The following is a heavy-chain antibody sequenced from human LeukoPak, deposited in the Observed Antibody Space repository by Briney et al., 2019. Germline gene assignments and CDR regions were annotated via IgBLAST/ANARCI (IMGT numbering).Heavy chain of an antibody. D-gene: IGHD7-27*01. J-gene: IGHJ4*02. CDR1: GYTFSANG. Sequence: GGSLRLSCVASGYTFSANGMHWVRQAPGKGLEWVGMISYDGSDEYYADSVKGRFTISRDDSENTLYLQINSLRVEDTAVYYCARDFSGDYYFDYWGQGTLVTVSS. CDR3: ARDFSGDYYFDY. CDR2: ISYDGSDE. V-gene: IGHV3-33*01.